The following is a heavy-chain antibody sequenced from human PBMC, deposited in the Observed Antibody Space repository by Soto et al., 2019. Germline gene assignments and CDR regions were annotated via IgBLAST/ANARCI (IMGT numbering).Heavy chain of an antibody. Sequence: QVQLVESGGGVVQPGRSLRLSCAASGFTFSSYGMHWVRQAPGKGLEWVAVIWYDGSNKYYADSVKGRFTISRDNSKNTLYLQMNSLRAEDTAVYYCARGLTDAGCMDVWGQGTTVTVSS. J-gene: IGHJ6*02. CDR1: GFTFSSYG. V-gene: IGHV3-33*01. CDR3: ARGLTDAGCMDV. CDR2: IWYDGSNK. D-gene: IGHD3-16*01.